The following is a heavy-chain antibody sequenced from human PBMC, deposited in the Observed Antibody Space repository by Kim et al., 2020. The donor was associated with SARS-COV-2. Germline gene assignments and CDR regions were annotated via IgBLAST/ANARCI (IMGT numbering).Heavy chain of an antibody. V-gene: IGHV3-23*01. J-gene: IGHJ6*02. CDR2: ISGSGGST. CDR1: GFTFSSYA. D-gene: IGHD3-22*01. CDR3: AKGRGSGCYWSPYYYYYYGMDV. Sequence: GGSLRLSCAASGFTFSSYAMSWVRQAPGKGLEWVSAISGSGGSTYYADSVKGRFTISRDNSKNTLYLQMNSLRAEDTAVYYCAKGRGSGCYWSPYYYYYYGMDVWGQGTTVTVSS.